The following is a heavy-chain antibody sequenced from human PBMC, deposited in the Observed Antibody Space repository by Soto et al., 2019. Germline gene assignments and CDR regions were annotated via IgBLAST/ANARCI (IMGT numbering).Heavy chain of an antibody. J-gene: IGHJ4*02. CDR1: GITFGSRA. D-gene: IGHD3-3*01. Sequence: GGSLRLSCVASGITFGSRAMSWVRQAPGEGLEWVSTITDTGGDTKYADSVKGRFTISRDNFKNMLYLQMNSLRAEDTAVYYCAKHDFWTLYNTGLDSWGQGTLVTVSS. V-gene: IGHV3-23*01. CDR2: ITDTGGDT. CDR3: AKHDFWTLYNTGLDS.